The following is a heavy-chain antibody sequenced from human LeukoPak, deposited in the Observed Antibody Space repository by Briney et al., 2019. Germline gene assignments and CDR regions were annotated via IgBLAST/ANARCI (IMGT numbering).Heavy chain of an antibody. Sequence: GGSLRLSCAASGFTFSSYAMSWVRQAPGKGLEWVSAISGSGDSTYYADSVKGRFTISRDNSKNTLYLQMNSLRAEDTAVYYCAKAGAVVVVAAKYFDYWGQGTLVIVSS. CDR1: GFTFSSYA. CDR2: ISGSGDST. V-gene: IGHV3-23*01. J-gene: IGHJ4*02. D-gene: IGHD2-15*01. CDR3: AKAGAVVVVAAKYFDY.